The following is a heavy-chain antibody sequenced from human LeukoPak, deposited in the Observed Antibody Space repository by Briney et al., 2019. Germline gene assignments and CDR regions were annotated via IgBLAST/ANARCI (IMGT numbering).Heavy chain of an antibody. V-gene: IGHV1-69*05. CDR3: AREVWSGYYDYFDY. Sequence: SVKVSCKASGGTFSSYAISWVRQAPGQGLEWMGRIIPIFGTANYAQKFQGRVTITTDESTGTAYMELSSLRSEDTAVYYCAREVWSGYYDYFDYWGQGTLVTVSS. CDR2: IIPIFGTA. CDR1: GGTFSSYA. D-gene: IGHD3-3*01. J-gene: IGHJ4*02.